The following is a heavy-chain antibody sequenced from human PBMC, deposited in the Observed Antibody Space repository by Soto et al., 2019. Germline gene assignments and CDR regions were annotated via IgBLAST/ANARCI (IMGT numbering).Heavy chain of an antibody. Sequence: QVQLVQSGAEVKKPGASVKVSCKASGYTFTSYDINWVRQATGQGLEWMGWMNPNSGNTGYAQKFQGRVNRTKNNSISTAYMELSSLRSEDTAVYYCAGGGTDSGAFDIWGQGTMVTVSS. J-gene: IGHJ3*02. V-gene: IGHV1-8*01. CDR1: GYTFTSYD. D-gene: IGHD1-1*01. CDR2: MNPNSGNT. CDR3: AGGGTDSGAFDI.